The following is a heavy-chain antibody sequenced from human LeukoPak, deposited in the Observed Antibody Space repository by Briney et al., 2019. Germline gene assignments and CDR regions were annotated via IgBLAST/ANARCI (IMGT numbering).Heavy chain of an antibody. CDR2: IRARGDST. Sequence: PGRTLRLSRAATGLPFPSYAMTWATEAPGKGLEEVSTIRARGDSTYYADSVKGRLTISRDNSKNTLYLQMNSLRAEGTAVYYCAKGGYSSWFDPWGQGTLVTVFS. D-gene: IGHD6-13*01. CDR1: GLPFPSYA. V-gene: IGHV3-23*01. CDR3: AKGGYSSWFDP. J-gene: IGHJ5*02.